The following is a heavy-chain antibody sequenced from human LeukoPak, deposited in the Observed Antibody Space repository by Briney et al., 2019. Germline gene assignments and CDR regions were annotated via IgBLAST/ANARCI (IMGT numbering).Heavy chain of an antibody. CDR3: AKWGDCDILTGYYDSDY. CDR2: IVGRGSST. CDR1: GFIFSNYA. Sequence: GGSLRLSCAASGFIFSNYAMSWVRQAPGKGLEWVSAIVGRGSSTYYADSVKGRFTISRDNSKNTLYQQLNRLRAEDTAVYYCAKWGDCDILTGYYDSDYWGQGTLVTVSS. V-gene: IGHV3-23*01. D-gene: IGHD3-9*01. J-gene: IGHJ4*02.